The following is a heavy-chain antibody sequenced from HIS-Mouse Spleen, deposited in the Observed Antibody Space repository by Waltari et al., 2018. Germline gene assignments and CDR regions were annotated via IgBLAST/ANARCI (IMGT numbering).Heavy chain of an antibody. V-gene: IGHV3-53*01. J-gene: IGHJ4*02. CDR3: ARVLNWGTFDY. Sequence: EVQLVESGGGLIQPGGSLRLCWAASGFTVSSNYMSWVRQAPGQGLEWVSVIYSGGSTYYADSVKGRFTISRDNSKNTLYLQMNSLRAEDTAVYYCARVLNWGTFDYWGQGTLVTVSS. CDR2: IYSGGST. D-gene: IGHD7-27*01. CDR1: GFTVSSNY.